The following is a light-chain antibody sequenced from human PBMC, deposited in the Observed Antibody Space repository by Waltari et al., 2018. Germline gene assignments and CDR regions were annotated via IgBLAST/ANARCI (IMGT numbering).Light chain of an antibody. Sequence: QSALPQPASVSGSPGQSITISCPGTSSDIGSYTLVSWYQQYPGKAPKLMIYEVSKRPSGVSNRFSGSKSGNTASLTIAGLQAEDEADYYCCSYAGSSLFGGGTKLTVL. CDR2: EVS. V-gene: IGLV2-23*02. J-gene: IGLJ2*01. CDR3: CSYAGSSL. CDR1: SSDIGSYTL.